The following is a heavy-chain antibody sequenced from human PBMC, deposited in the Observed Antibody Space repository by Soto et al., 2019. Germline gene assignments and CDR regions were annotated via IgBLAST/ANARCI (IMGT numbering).Heavy chain of an antibody. Sequence: PSETLSLTCIVSGVSISSYYWSWIRQPPGKGLEWIGYIYYSGSTNYNPSLKSRVTISVDTSKNQFSLKLSSVTAADTAVYYCARAVLPATAPFDYWGQGTLVTVSS. CDR3: ARAVLPATAPFDY. CDR1: GVSISSYY. J-gene: IGHJ4*02. V-gene: IGHV4-59*01. CDR2: IYYSGST. D-gene: IGHD2-2*01.